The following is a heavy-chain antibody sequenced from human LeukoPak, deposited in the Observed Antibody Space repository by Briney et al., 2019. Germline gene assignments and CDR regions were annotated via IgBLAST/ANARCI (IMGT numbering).Heavy chain of an antibody. CDR2: MNPNRGNT. V-gene: IGHV1-8*01. CDR1: GYTFTNYD. J-gene: IGHJ6*03. D-gene: IGHD3-3*01. Sequence: ASVTVSCKASGYTFTNYDINWVRQATGQGLEWMGWMNPNRGNTGYAQKFQGRVTMTRDTSISTAYMELSSLRSEDTAVYYCARGPPYDFWSARGYSYYYMDVWGKGTTVTVSS. CDR3: ARGPPYDFWSARGYSYYYMDV.